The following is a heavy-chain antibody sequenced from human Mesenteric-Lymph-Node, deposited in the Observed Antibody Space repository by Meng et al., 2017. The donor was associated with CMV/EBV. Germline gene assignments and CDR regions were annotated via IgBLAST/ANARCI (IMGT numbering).Heavy chain of an antibody. CDR1: GFTFSSYG. CDR3: AKMLSSNYDYYYYYGMDV. J-gene: IGHJ6*02. D-gene: IGHD4-11*01. V-gene: IGHV3-30*02. Sequence: GGSLRLSCAASGFTFSSYGMHWVRQAPGKGLEWVAFIPNDGSNKYYADSVKGRFTISRDNSKNTLYLQVISLRAEDTAVYYCAKMLSSNYDYYYYYGMDVWGQGTTVTVSS. CDR2: IPNDGSNK.